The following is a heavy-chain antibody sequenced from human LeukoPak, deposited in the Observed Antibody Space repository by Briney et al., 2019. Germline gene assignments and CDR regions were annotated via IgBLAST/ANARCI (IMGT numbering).Heavy chain of an antibody. CDR3: ARDSIPSVTIFGVVTWFDP. CDR2: ISAYNGNT. Sequence: ASVKVSCKASGYTFTGYYMHWVRQAPGQGLEWMGWISAYNGNTNYAQKLQGRVTMTTDTSTSTAYMELRSLRSDDTAVYYCARDSIPSVTIFGVVTWFDPWGQGTLVTVSS. J-gene: IGHJ5*02. CDR1: GYTFTGYY. D-gene: IGHD3-3*01. V-gene: IGHV1-18*04.